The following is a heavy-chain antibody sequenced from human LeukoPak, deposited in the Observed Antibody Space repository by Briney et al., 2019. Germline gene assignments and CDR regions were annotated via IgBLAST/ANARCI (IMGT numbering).Heavy chain of an antibody. D-gene: IGHD3-3*01. V-gene: IGHV1-3*01. CDR1: GYTFTSYA. CDR2: INAGNGDT. CDR3: ARGDFWSGYYSAGPNRRYYYYGMDV. J-gene: IGHJ6*02. Sequence: ASVKVSCKASGYTFTSYAMHWVRQAPGQRLEWMGWINAGNGDTKYSQKFQGRVTITADESTSTAYMELSSLRSEDTAVYYCARGDFWSGYYSAGPNRRYYYYGMDVWGQGTTVTVSS.